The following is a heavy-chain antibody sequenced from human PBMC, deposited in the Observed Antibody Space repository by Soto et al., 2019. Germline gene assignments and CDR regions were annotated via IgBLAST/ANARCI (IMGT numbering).Heavy chain of an antibody. V-gene: IGHV1-2*02. D-gene: IGHD1-26*01. CDR3: AREGGSAYGMDV. CDR1: GYTFTGYY. Sequence: QVHLVQSGAEVAKPGASVKVSCKPSGYTFTGYYIHWVRQAPGQGLEGMGWINPSSGDSKYAQKFQGRVTMTRDTSISTAYLDLRNLRSDDTAVYYCAREGGSAYGMDVWGQGTAVTVSS. J-gene: IGHJ6*02. CDR2: INPSSGDS.